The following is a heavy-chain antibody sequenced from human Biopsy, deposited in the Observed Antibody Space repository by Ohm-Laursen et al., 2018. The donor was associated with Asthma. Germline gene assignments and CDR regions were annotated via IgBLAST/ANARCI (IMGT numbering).Heavy chain of an antibody. CDR2: IAYDGSKK. CDR1: GVDLSSYG. V-gene: IGHV3-30*18. J-gene: IGHJ6*02. D-gene: IGHD1-20*01. CDR3: AKGRYKWNDGYYGLDV. Sequence: SLRLSCSASGVDLSSYGMNWVRQAPGKGLEWVAVIAYDGSKKYYADSVKGRFTISRDNSKNTLYLQMNSLRGEDTAMYYCAKGRYKWNDGYYGLDVWGQGTTVTVSS.